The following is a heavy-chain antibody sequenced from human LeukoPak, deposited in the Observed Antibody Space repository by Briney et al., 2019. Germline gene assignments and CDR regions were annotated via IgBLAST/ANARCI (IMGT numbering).Heavy chain of an antibody. V-gene: IGHV4-39*07. D-gene: IGHD1-14*01. CDR3: ARAGNLGGTTFDP. Sequence: SETLSLTCTVSGGSISSSSYYWGWIRQPPGKGLEWIGSIYYSGSTYYNPSLKSRVTISVDTSKNQFSLKLSSVTAADTAVYYCARAGNLGGTTFDPWGQGTLVTVSS. CDR2: IYYSGST. J-gene: IGHJ5*02. CDR1: GGSISSSSYY.